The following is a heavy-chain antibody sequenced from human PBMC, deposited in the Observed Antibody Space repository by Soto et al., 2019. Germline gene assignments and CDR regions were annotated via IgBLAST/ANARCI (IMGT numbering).Heavy chain of an antibody. D-gene: IGHD3-22*01. CDR3: VKGHSDSYYYFDY. V-gene: IGHV3-23*01. CDR1: GFTFSFCA. CDR2: IRGSGGDT. Sequence: EVHLLESGGGLVQPGGSLRLSCAASGFTFSFCAFCAMSWVRQAPGKGLEWVSSIRGSGGDTYYADSVRGRFTISRDNSKNTLYLQMNSLRVEDTAVYYGVKGHSDSYYYFDYWGQGTLVTVSS. J-gene: IGHJ4*02.